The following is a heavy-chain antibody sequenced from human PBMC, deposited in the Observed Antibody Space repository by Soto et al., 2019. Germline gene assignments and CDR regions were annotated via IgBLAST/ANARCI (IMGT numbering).Heavy chain of an antibody. V-gene: IGHV4-39*01. CDR3: ARRDCSSTSCSRGSGWNWFDP. CDR1: GGSISSSSYY. CDR2: IYYSGST. D-gene: IGHD2-2*01. Sequence: SETLSLTCTVSGGSISSSSYYWGWIRQPPGKGLEWIGSIYYSGSTYYNPSLKSRVTISVDTSKNQFSLKRSSVTAADTAVYYCARRDCSSTSCSRGSGWNWFDPWGQGTLVTVSS. J-gene: IGHJ5*02.